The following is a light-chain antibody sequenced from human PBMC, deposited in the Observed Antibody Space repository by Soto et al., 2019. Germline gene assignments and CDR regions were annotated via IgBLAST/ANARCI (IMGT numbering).Light chain of an antibody. J-gene: IGKJ1*01. Sequence: DVQMTQSPSTLSASVGDRVTITCRASQSISSWLAWYQQKPGKAPNLLIYDASSLESGVPSRFSGSGSGTEFTLTISSLQPYDFATYYCQQYNSYWTFGQGTKVEI. CDR3: QQYNSYWT. V-gene: IGKV1-5*01. CDR2: DAS. CDR1: QSISSW.